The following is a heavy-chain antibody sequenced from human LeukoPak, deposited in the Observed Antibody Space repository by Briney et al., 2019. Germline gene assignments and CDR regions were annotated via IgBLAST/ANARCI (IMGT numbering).Heavy chain of an antibody. CDR3: ARAGAYDSSGYYLLPFDY. CDR1: GGSISSYY. D-gene: IGHD3-22*01. Sequence: PSETLSLTCTVSGGSISSYYWSWIRQPPGKGLEWIGYIYYSGSTNYNPSLKSRVTISVDTSKNQFSLKLSSVTAAGTAVYYCARAGAYDSSGYYLLPFDYWGQGTLVTVSS. V-gene: IGHV4-59*01. J-gene: IGHJ4*02. CDR2: IYYSGST.